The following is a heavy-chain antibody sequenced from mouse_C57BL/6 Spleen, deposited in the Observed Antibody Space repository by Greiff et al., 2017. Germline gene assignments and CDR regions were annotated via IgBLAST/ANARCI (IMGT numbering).Heavy chain of an antibody. CDR2: ISSGSSTI. V-gene: IGHV5-17*01. CDR3: ARTIYYDYDDYAMDY. CDR1: GFTFSDYG. D-gene: IGHD2-4*01. J-gene: IGHJ4*01. Sequence: EVQLQQSGGGLVKPGGSLKLSCAASGFTFSDYGMHWVRQAPEQGLEWVAYISSGSSTIYYADTVKGRFTITRDNAKNTRFLQMTSLRSEDTAMYYCARTIYYDYDDYAMDYWGQGTSVTVSS.